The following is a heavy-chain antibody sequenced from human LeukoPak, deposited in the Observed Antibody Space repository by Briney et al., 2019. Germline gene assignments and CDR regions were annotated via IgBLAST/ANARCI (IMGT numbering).Heavy chain of an antibody. Sequence: GGSLRLSCAASGFTFSSYGMHWVRQAPGKGLEWVAFIRYDGSNKYYADSVKGRFTISRDNSKNSLYLQMNSLRADDTACYYCGKEILTGIHPDYWGQGTLVPVSS. CDR2: IRYDGSNK. J-gene: IGHJ4*02. D-gene: IGHD3-9*01. CDR3: GKEILTGIHPDY. V-gene: IGHV3-30*02. CDR1: GFTFSSYG.